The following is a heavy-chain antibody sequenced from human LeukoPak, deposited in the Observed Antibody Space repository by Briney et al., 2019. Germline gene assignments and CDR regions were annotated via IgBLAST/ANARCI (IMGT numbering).Heavy chain of an antibody. J-gene: IGHJ4*02. D-gene: IGHD1-26*01. CDR3: ARAPIVGATHIDY. Sequence: SETLSLTCAISGDSVSRNSAAWNWIRQSPSRGLEWLGRTYHKSKWYNDYAVSVKSRITINPDTSKNQFSLQLKSVTPEDTAVYYCARAPIVGATHIDYWGQGTLVTVSS. CDR1: GDSVSRNSAA. CDR2: TYHKSKWYN. V-gene: IGHV6-1*01.